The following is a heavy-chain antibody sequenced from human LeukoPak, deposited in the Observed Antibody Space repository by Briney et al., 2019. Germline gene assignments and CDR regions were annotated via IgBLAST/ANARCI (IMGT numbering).Heavy chain of an antibody. CDR3: ATLLDSYEGSGRGMDV. V-gene: IGHV3-30*03. J-gene: IGHJ6*02. Sequence: PGRSLRLSCAASGFTFNRYDMHWVRQAPGKGLECLAFISDDGSHVNYADSVKGRFAISRDNSKNTLFLQMNSLRAEDMAAYYCATLLDSYEGSGRGMDVWGQGTTVTVSS. CDR2: ISDDGSHV. CDR1: GFTFNRYD. D-gene: IGHD3-22*01.